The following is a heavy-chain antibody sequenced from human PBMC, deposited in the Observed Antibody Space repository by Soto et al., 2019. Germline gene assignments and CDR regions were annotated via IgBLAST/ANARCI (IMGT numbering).Heavy chain of an antibody. CDR2: IRNKANSYAT. CDR1: GFTFNGPA. CDR3: DPASV. J-gene: IGHJ4*02. V-gene: IGHV3-73*01. Sequence: PGGSLRLSCAASGFTFNGPAIHWVRQASGKGLEWVGRIRNKANSYATVYAASMKGRFTISRDDSTNTAYLQMNSLKAEDSAVYYCDPASVWGRGTLVPVSS.